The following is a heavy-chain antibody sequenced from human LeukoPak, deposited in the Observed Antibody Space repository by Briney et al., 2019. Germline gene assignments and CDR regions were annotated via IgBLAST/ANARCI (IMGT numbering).Heavy chain of an antibody. Sequence: ASVKVPCKASGYSFTGHFIYWVRQAPGQGLEWMGWINPNSGTTNYAQKFRGRVTMTRDTSISTADMDLSRLTSDDTAVYYCARDRSGSYGAFDYWGQGTLVTVSS. D-gene: IGHD1-26*01. CDR1: GYSFTGHF. CDR3: ARDRSGSYGAFDY. V-gene: IGHV1-2*02. J-gene: IGHJ4*02. CDR2: INPNSGTT.